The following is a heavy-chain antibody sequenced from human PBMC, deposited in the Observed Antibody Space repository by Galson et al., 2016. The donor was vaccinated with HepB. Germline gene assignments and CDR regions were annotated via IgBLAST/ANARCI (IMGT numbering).Heavy chain of an antibody. J-gene: IGHJ4*02. V-gene: IGHV3-30*04. CDR2: ISGSGSNK. CDR1: GFTFSSYA. CDR3: ARDCSGLNGGFDY. D-gene: IGHD3-3*01. Sequence: SLRLSCAASGFTFSSYAMSWVRQAPGKGLEWVSVISGSGSNKSYADSVKGRFTISRDNSKNTLDLQMNGLRAEDTAVYYCARDCSGLNGGFDYWGQGTLVTVSS.